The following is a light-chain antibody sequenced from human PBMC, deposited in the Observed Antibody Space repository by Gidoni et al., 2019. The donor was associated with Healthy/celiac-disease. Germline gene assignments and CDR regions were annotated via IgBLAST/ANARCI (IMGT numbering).Light chain of an antibody. Sequence: EIVLTQSPATLSLSPGERATLSCRASQSVSSYLAWYQQKPGQAPRLLIYDASNRATGIPARFSVSGSGTDFTLTIRSLEPEDCAVYYCQQRSNWPPLTFGPGTKVDIK. CDR3: QQRSNWPPLT. V-gene: IGKV3-11*01. CDR2: DAS. J-gene: IGKJ3*01. CDR1: QSVSSY.